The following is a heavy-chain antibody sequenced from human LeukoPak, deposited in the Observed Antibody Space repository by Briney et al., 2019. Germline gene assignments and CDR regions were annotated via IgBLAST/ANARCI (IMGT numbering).Heavy chain of an antibody. J-gene: IGHJ4*02. Sequence: KPSETLSLTCTVSGGSISSYYWSWIRQPPGKGLEWIGYIYYSGSTIYNPSLKSRVTISVDTSKNQFSLRLSSVTAADTAVYYCARVTGYMTEDYFDYWGQGTLITVSS. CDR2: IYYSGST. D-gene: IGHD6-13*01. CDR3: ARVTGYMTEDYFDY. CDR1: GGSISSYY. V-gene: IGHV4-59*01.